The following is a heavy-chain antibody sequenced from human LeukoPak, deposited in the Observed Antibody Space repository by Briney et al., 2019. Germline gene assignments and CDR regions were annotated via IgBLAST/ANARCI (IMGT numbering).Heavy chain of an antibody. J-gene: IGHJ6*01. CDR1: GGSISSYY. D-gene: IGHD3-10*01. Sequence: PSETLSLSRTLSGGSISSYYWSWVRQPPGRGLERGGYIYYSGSTNYNPPLKSRATISVDTSKNQFSLRLSSVTAANTAVYYCARHNSGSLVVWGHGTPVTVSS. CDR2: IYYSGST. CDR3: ARHNSGSLVV. V-gene: IGHV4-59*08.